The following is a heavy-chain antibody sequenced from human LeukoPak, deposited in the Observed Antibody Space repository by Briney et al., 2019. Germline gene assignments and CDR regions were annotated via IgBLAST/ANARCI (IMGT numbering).Heavy chain of an antibody. CDR2: IYYSGST. Sequence: SETLSLTCTVSGGSISSYYWSWIRQPPGKGLEWIGYIYYSGSTNYNPSLKSRVTISVDTSKNQFSLKLSSVTAADTAVYYCARDPRVYDSSGYYVNAFDIWGQGTMVTVSS. J-gene: IGHJ3*02. D-gene: IGHD3-22*01. V-gene: IGHV4-59*01. CDR1: GGSISSYY. CDR3: ARDPRVYDSSGYYVNAFDI.